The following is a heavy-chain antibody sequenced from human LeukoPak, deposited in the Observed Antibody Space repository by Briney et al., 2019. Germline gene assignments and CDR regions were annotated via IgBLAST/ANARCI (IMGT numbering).Heavy chain of an antibody. CDR2: ISSNGGST. CDR3: ASGGTGSRYYFDY. CDR1: GFTFSSYA. J-gene: IGHJ4*02. Sequence: GGSLRLSCAASGFTFSSYAMHWVRQAPGKGLEYVSAISSNGGSTYYANSVKGRFTISRDNSKNTLYLQMGSLRAEDTAVYYFASGGTGSRYYFDYWGQGTLVTVSS. D-gene: IGHD4-23*01. V-gene: IGHV3-64*01.